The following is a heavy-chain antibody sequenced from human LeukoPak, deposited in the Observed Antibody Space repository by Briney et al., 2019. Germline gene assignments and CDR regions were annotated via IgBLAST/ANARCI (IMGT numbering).Heavy chain of an antibody. CDR3: APLSKGSYYLGY. J-gene: IGHJ4*02. D-gene: IGHD1-26*01. CDR1: GGSISSGSYS. V-gene: IGHV4-30-2*01. CDR2: IYPRGST. Sequence: SETLSLTCAVSGGSISSGSYSWSWIRQPPGKGLEWIGYIYPRGSTYYNPSLKSRVILSLDKSANQFSLKLSSVTAADTAMYYCAPLSKGSYYLGYWGQGTLVTVSS.